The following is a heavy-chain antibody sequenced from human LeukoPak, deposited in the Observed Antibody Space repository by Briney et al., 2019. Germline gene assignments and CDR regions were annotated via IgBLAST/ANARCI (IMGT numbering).Heavy chain of an antibody. CDR1: GGSISSSSYY. Sequence: SETLSLTCTVSGGSISSSSYYWGWIRQPPGKGLEWIGSIYYSGSTYYNPSLKSRVTISVDTSKNQSSLKLSSVTAADTAVYYCARHYYGSGSYTPNWFDPWGQGTLVTVSS. CDR3: ARHYYGSGSYTPNWFDP. V-gene: IGHV4-39*01. D-gene: IGHD3-10*01. CDR2: IYYSGST. J-gene: IGHJ5*02.